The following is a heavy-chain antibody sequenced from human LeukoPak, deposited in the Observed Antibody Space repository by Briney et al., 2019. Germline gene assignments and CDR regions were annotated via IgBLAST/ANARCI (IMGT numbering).Heavy chain of an antibody. CDR2: INSDGNII. CDR3: VAGMGNY. D-gene: IGHD6-13*01. V-gene: IGHV3-74*01. Sequence: GGSLRPSCAASGFTFSTHWMHWVRQVPGKGLVWVSRINSDGNIITYADSVKGRFTISRDNARNMVYLQMNSLRAEDTAVYYCVAGMGNYWGQGTLV. J-gene: IGHJ4*02. CDR1: GFTFSTHW.